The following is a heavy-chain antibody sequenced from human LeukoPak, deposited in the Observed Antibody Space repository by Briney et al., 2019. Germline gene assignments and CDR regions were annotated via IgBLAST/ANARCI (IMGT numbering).Heavy chain of an antibody. CDR3: ARVVGRDFWSGGDFDY. Sequence: GASVKVSFKASGGTFSSYAISWVRQAPGQGLEWMGGIIPIFGTANYAQKFQGRVTITADESTSTAYMELSSLRSEDTAVYYCARVVGRDFWSGGDFDYWGQGTLVTVSS. D-gene: IGHD3-3*01. CDR2: IIPIFGTA. J-gene: IGHJ4*02. V-gene: IGHV1-69*13. CDR1: GGTFSSYA.